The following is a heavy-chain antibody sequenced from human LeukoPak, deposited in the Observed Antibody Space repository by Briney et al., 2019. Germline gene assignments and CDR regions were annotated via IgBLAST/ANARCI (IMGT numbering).Heavy chain of an antibody. V-gene: IGHV1-18*01. CDR3: ARAPMVRGVRATYYFDY. Sequence: ASVKVSCKASGYTFTSYGISWVRQAPGQGLEWMGWISTYIDKINYAHKFQGRVTMTRNTSISTAYMELSSLRSEDTAVYYCARAPMVRGVRATYYFDYWGQGTLVTVSS. CDR2: ISTYIDKI. CDR1: GYTFTSYG. D-gene: IGHD3-10*01. J-gene: IGHJ4*02.